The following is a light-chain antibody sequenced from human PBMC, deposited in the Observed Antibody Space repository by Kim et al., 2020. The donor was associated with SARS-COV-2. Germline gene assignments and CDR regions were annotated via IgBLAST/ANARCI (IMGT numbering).Light chain of an antibody. CDR2: DAA. CDR1: EDVSDY. Sequence: GDRVTITCQASEDVSDYFNWYHQKPGEAPKVLIRDAANLESGVPSRFSKGGYGTEFSLTISSVQPEDMGTYYCQQYDAPPFTFGQGTRLEIK. V-gene: IGKV1-33*01. J-gene: IGKJ5*01. CDR3: QQYDAPPFT.